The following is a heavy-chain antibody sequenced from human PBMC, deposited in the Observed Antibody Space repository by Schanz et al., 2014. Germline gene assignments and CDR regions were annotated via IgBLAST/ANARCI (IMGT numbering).Heavy chain of an antibody. Sequence: VQLVESGGDLVQPGGSLSLSCAASGFTFSTYGMHWVRQAPGKGLEWVAFIRDDGTYQNYADSIKGRFTISRDNAKNSLYLQMNSLRAEDTAVYYCARDKGGYYPFDYWGQGTLVTVSS. V-gene: IGHV3-30*02. J-gene: IGHJ4*02. CDR3: ARDKGGYYPFDY. CDR1: GFTFSTYG. D-gene: IGHD3-3*01. CDR2: IRDDGTYQ.